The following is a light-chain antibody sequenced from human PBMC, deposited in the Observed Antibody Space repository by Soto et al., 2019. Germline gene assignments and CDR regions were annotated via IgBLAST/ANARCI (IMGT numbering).Light chain of an antibody. Sequence: QMTQSPSTLSASVGDRVTITCRASQNINEWLAWYQQKPGTAPRLLIYDVSTLQSGVPSRFSGSGSGTEFTLTITSLQPDDSALYYCQQDDGYFGPGTKL. CDR2: DVS. CDR1: QNINEW. CDR3: QQDDGY. J-gene: IGKJ3*01. V-gene: IGKV1-5*01.